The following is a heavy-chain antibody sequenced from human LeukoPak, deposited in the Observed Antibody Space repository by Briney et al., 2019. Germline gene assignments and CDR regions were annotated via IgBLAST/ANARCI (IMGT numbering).Heavy chain of an antibody. D-gene: IGHD3-22*01. CDR1: GFIVSSNY. CDR3: ARGIRSNDGGAYYPYHFDY. V-gene: IGHV3-53*01. CDR2: IKVGDNV. J-gene: IGHJ4*02. Sequence: AGGSLRLSCVASGFIVSSNYLNWVRQAPGKGLKCSSIIKVGDNVYYADSVKGRFTISGDTSRNTVYLQMNSLTAEDTAIYYCARGIRSNDGGAYYPYHFDYWGQGTLVTVSS.